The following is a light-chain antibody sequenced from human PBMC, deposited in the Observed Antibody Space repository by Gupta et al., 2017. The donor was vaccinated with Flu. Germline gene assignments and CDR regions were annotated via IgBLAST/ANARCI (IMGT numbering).Light chain of an antibody. J-gene: IGLJ2*01. V-gene: IGLV3-21*03. CDR2: DVN. Sequence: KTASTTCGCNNIGSNSVHCYQQRTAQAPGVLFYDVNERHAGIPERCFVSNSGTTATMTISMVAAGEEADYYCQVWYSSSDNVVIFGGGTKLTVL. CDR3: QVWYSSSDNVVI. CDR1: NIGSNS.